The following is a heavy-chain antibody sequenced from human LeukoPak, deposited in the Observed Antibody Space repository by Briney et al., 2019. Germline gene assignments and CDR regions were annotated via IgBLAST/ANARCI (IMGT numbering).Heavy chain of an antibody. Sequence: GGSRRLSCAASGFTFSSYWMSWVRQAPGKGLEWVANIKQDGSEKYYVDSVKGRFTISRDNAKNSLYLQMNSLRAEDTAVYYCAKQPDKGYSYGYWGYFDYWGQGTLVTVSS. J-gene: IGHJ4*02. CDR3: AKQPDKGYSYGYWGYFDY. CDR2: IKQDGSEK. V-gene: IGHV3-7*01. CDR1: GFTFSSYW. D-gene: IGHD5-18*01.